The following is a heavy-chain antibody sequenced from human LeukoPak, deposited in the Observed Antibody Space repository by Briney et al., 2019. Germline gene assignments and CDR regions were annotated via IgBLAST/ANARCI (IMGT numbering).Heavy chain of an antibody. D-gene: IGHD2-21*02. CDR3: ARVVVTAVGYNAFDI. V-gene: IGHV4-59*01. CDR2: IYYSGST. CDR1: GGSISSYY. Sequence: SETLSPTCTVSGGSISSYYWSWIRQPPGKGLEWIGYIYYSGSTNYNPSLKSRVTISVDTSKNHFSLKLSSVTAADTAVYYCARVVVTAVGYNAFDIWGQGTMVTVSS. J-gene: IGHJ3*02.